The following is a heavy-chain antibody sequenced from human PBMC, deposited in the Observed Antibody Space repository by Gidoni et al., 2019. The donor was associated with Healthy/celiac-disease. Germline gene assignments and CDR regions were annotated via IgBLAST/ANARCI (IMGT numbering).Heavy chain of an antibody. CDR1: GYPFTSYG. V-gene: IGHV1-18*01. D-gene: IGHD4-17*01. CDR2: ISAYNGNT. Sequence: QVPLVQSGAEVTKPGASVKVSCKASGYPFTSYGISWVRQAPGQGLEWMGWISAYNGNTNYAQKLQGRVTMTTDTSTSTAYMELRSLRSDDTAVYYCARDHGGEDYGDYLDYWGQGTLVTVSS. J-gene: IGHJ4*02. CDR3: ARDHGGEDYGDYLDY.